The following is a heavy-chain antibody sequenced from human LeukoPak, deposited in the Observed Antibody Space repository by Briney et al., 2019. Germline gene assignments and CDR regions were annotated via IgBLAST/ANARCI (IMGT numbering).Heavy chain of an antibody. CDR2: IYPGDSGP. CDR3: GMSGDRVPLQDDVFDV. Sequence: GASLKISCTVSGYSFTSYCIGWVRPMPGKGLEWMWIIYPGDSGPTYSPSFQGQVTISVDKSINTAYLQWSSLQASDTAMYYCGMSGDRVPLQDDVFDVWGQGAMVTVS. V-gene: IGHV5-51*01. CDR1: GYSFTSYC. D-gene: IGHD1-26*01. J-gene: IGHJ3*01.